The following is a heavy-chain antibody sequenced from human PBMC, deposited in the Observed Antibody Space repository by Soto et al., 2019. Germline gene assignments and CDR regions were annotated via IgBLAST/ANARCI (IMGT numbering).Heavy chain of an antibody. CDR2: IWYDGSNK. CDR1: GFTFSSYG. D-gene: IGHD6-13*01. CDR3: ARDQYSSSWLVDY. Sequence: PXVSLQRSCAASGFTFSSYGMHWVRQAPGKGLEWVAVIWYDGSNKYYADSVKGRFTISRDNSKNTLYLQMNSLRAEDTAVYYCARDQYSSSWLVDYWGQGTLVTVSS. J-gene: IGHJ4*02. V-gene: IGHV3-33*01.